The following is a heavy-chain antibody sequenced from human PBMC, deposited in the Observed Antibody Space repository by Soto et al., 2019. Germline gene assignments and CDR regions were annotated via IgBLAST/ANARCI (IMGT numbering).Heavy chain of an antibody. Sequence: EVQLVESGGGLVQPGRSLRLSCTASGFRFDDYAMHWVRQVPGKGLEWVSGISWNNGGTGYADSVKGRFTITRDNVKNSLYLQMDNLRPEDTALYYCAKDFRSNVRYSGGNFFDSWGQGTLVTVSS. D-gene: IGHD2-21*01. CDR1: GFRFDDYA. CDR2: ISWNNGGT. CDR3: AKDFRSNVRYSGGNFFDS. V-gene: IGHV3-9*01. J-gene: IGHJ4*02.